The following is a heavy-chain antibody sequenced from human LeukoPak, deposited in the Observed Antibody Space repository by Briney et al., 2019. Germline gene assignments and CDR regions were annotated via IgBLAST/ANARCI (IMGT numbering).Heavy chain of an antibody. CDR3: AREATTYYDFWSGYSDDAFDI. CDR2: FYYSGM. D-gene: IGHD3-3*01. CDR1: GYSISSGYY. V-gene: IGHV4-38-2*02. J-gene: IGHJ3*02. Sequence: SETLSLTCTVSGYSISSGYYWGWIRQSPGRGLEWIGNFYYSGMHYNPSLQSRVTISVDTSKNQFSLKLSSVTAADTAVYYCAREATTYYDFWSGYSDDAFDIWGQGTMVTVSS.